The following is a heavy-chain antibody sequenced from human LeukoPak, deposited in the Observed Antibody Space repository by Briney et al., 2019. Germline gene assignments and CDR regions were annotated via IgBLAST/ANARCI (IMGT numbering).Heavy chain of an antibody. V-gene: IGHV3-72*01. J-gene: IGHJ3*02. D-gene: IGHD3-22*01. Sequence: GGSLRLSCAASGVTLSDHHMDWVRQAPGKGLEWVGRTRDKARGYTTEYAASVKGRFTISRDDSKTLVYLQMNSLRTEDTAVYFCARDGAEGDNSAFDMWGQGTVVTVSS. CDR3: ARDGAEGDNSAFDM. CDR2: TRDKARGYTT. CDR1: GVTLSDHH.